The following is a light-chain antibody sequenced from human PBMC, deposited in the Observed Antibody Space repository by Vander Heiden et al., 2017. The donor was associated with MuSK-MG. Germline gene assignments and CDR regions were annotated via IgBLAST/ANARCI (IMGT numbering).Light chain of an antibody. Sequence: DIQMTQSPSSLSASVGDRVTITCRASQSISSYLNWYQQKPGKAPKLLIYAASSLQSGVPSRFSGSGSGTDFTLTISRLQPEDFATYYCQRSYSTPFTFGHGTKVDIK. CDR1: QSISSY. CDR2: AAS. CDR3: QRSYSTPFT. V-gene: IGKV1-39*01. J-gene: IGKJ3*01.